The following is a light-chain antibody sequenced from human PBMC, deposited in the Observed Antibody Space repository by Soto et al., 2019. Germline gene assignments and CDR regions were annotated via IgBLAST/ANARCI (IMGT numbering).Light chain of an antibody. CDR2: GAF. V-gene: IGKV1-39*01. Sequence: DIQMTQSPSSLSASVGDRVTITCRASQTITSYLNWYQQKPGKAPKLLIYGAFRLQSGVPSGFSGSGSGTDFTLTISSLQPEDFATYYCQQTYSTPWTFGQGTKVEIK. J-gene: IGKJ1*01. CDR1: QTITSY. CDR3: QQTYSTPWT.